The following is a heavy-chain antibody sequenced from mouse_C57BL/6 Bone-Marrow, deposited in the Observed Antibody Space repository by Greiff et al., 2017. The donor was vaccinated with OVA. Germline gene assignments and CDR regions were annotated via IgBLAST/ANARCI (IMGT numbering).Heavy chain of an antibody. V-gene: IGHV1-84*01. J-gene: IGHJ3*01. Sequence: VQLQQSGPELVKPGASVKISCKASGYTFTDYYINWVKQRPGQGLEWIGWIYPASGNTKYNEKFKGKATLTVDTSSSTAYMHLSSLTSEDSAVYCCGRKEKVDGCFAYWGKGTLVTVSA. CDR3: GRKEKVDGCFAY. CDR2: IYPASGNT. D-gene: IGHD2-3*01. CDR1: GYTFTDYY.